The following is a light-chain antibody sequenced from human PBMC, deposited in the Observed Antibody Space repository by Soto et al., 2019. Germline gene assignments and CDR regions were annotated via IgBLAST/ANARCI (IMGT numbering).Light chain of an antibody. V-gene: IGKV3D-20*01. Sequence: EIVLTQSPATLSLSPGDRATLSCGASQSVRSSYVAWYQQKAGLAPRLLIYDGSSRASGIPDRFSGSGSGTEFTLTFGRLEPEDFAVYYCQQYDNSAPLSFGGGTKVDIK. CDR3: QQYDNSAPLS. CDR1: QSVRSSY. CDR2: DGS. J-gene: IGKJ4*01.